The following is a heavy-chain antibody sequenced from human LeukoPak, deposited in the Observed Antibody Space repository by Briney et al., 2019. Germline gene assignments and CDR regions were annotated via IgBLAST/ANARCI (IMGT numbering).Heavy chain of an antibody. CDR3: ARLDRYYYDSSGYGFDY. CDR2: IYHSGST. Sequence: SETLSLTCAVSGGSISSSNWWSWVRQPPGKGLEWIGEIYHSGSTNYNPSLKSRVTISVDTSKNQFSLKLSSVTAADTAVYYCARLDRYYYDSSGYGFDYWGQGTLVTVSS. CDR1: GGSISSSNW. J-gene: IGHJ4*02. D-gene: IGHD3-22*01. V-gene: IGHV4-4*02.